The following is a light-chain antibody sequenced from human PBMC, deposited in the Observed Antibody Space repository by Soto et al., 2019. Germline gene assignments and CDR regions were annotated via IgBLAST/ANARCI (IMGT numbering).Light chain of an antibody. CDR3: QQYDNYPLT. CDR2: PAS. Sequence: DIHMAQSPSTLPANIGDRVSITCRARQTINTWLAWYQQKPGKAPKLLIYPASTLETGVPSRFSGSGSGKEFTLTISGLQPDDFASYYCQQYDNYPLTFGGGTKVEI. CDR1: QTINTW. J-gene: IGKJ4*01. V-gene: IGKV1-5*03.